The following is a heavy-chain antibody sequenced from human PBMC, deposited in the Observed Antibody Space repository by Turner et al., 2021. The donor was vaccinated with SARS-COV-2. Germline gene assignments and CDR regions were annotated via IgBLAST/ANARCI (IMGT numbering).Heavy chain of an antibody. Sequence: QVQMVESGGGVVQPGRSLRLSCAASGFTFSSYGMHWVRQAPGKGLEWVAVISYDGSNKYYADSVKGRFTSSRDNSKNTLYLQMNSLRAEDTAVYYCAKVSPNRGLRPYYYYYGMDVWGQGTTVTVSS. J-gene: IGHJ6*02. D-gene: IGHD5-12*01. CDR2: ISYDGSNK. CDR1: GFTFSSYG. CDR3: AKVSPNRGLRPYYYYYGMDV. V-gene: IGHV3-30*18.